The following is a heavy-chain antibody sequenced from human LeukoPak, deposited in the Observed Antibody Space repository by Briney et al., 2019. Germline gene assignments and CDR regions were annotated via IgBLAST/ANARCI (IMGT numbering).Heavy chain of an antibody. J-gene: IGHJ4*02. V-gene: IGHV4-4*02. CDR2: IYRSGST. Sequence: PSGTLSLTCAVSGGSISSSNWWNWVRQPPGKGLEWIGEIYRSGSTNYNPSLKSRVTISVDKSKNQFSLKLSSVTAADTAVYYCARVALYDSSGHNYFDYWGQGTLVTVSS. D-gene: IGHD3-22*01. CDR1: GGSISSSNW. CDR3: ARVALYDSSGHNYFDY.